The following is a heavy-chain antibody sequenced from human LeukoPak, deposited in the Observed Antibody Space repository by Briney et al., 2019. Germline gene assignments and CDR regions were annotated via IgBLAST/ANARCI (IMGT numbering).Heavy chain of an antibody. CDR3: ARVPNTLRYYYYYYMDV. D-gene: IGHD2/OR15-2a*01. CDR1: GGSISSSSYY. V-gene: IGHV4-39*07. CDR2: INHSGST. J-gene: IGHJ6*03. Sequence: PSETLSLTCTVSGGSISSSSYYWSWIRQPPGKGLEWIGEINHSGSTNYNPSLKSRVTISVDTSKNQFSLKLSSVTAADTAVYYCARVPNTLRYYYYYYMDVWGKGTTVTVSS.